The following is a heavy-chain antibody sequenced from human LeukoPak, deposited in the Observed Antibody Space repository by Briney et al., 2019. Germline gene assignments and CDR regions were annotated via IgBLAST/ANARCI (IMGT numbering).Heavy chain of an antibody. Sequence: ASVKVSCKASGYTFSSYGITWVRPAPGQGLEWMGWISVYNGNTNYAQKLQGRVTMTTDTSTSTAYMELRSLRSDDTAVYDGARDIQVDYGDYEAYWGQGTLVTVSS. CDR2: ISVYNGNT. V-gene: IGHV1-18*01. J-gene: IGHJ4*02. CDR3: ARDIQVDYGDYEAY. CDR1: GYTFSSYG. D-gene: IGHD4-17*01.